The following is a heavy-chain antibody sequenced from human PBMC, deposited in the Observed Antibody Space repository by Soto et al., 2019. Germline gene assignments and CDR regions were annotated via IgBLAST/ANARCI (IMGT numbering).Heavy chain of an antibody. J-gene: IGHJ4*02. CDR2: IYYGGSA. D-gene: IGHD3-22*01. CDR1: GGSISSSSYY. CDR3: ALRSMAVVPEY. Sequence: ETLSLTCTVSGGSISSSSYYWGWIRQPPGKGLEWIGSIYYGGSAYYNPSLKSRVTMSVDTSKNQFSLKLSSMTAADTAVYYCALRSMAVVPEYWGQGTLVTVSS. V-gene: IGHV4-39*07.